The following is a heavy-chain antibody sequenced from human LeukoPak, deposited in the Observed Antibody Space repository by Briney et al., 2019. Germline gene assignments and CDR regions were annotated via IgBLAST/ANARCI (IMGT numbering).Heavy chain of an antibody. V-gene: IGHV3-23*01. CDR3: AKDADYGDYAGPWYFDL. CDR1: GFTFSSYG. D-gene: IGHD4-17*01. CDR2: ISGSGGST. Sequence: PGGSLRLSCAASGFTFSSYGMSWVRQAPGKGLEWVSAISGSGGSTYYADSVKGRFTISRDNSKNTLYLQMNSLRAEDTAVYYCAKDADYGDYAGPWYFDLWGRGTLVTVSS. J-gene: IGHJ2*01.